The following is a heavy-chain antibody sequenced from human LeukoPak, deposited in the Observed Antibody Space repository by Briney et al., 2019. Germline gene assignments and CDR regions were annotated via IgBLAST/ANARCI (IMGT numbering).Heavy chain of an antibody. J-gene: IGHJ6*03. D-gene: IGHD3-10*01. V-gene: IGHV3-23*01. Sequence: GGSLRLSCAASGFTFSSYAMSWVRQAPGKGLEWVSAISGSGGSTYYADSVKGRFTISRDNSKNTLYLQMNSLRAEDTAVYYCAKPPRGPYYYYYYMDVWGKGTTVTVSS. CDR2: ISGSGGST. CDR3: AKPPRGPYYYYYYMDV. CDR1: GFTFSSYA.